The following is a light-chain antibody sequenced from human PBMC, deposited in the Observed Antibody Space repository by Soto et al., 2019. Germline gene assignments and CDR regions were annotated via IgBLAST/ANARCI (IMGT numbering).Light chain of an antibody. V-gene: IGKV1-9*01. CDR1: QGISSY. Sequence: IQLTQSPSSLSASVGDRVTITCRASQGISSYLAWYQQKPGKAPKLLIYAASTLQSGVPSRFSVSGSGTDFTLTISSLQPEDFATYYCQQLNSYQFTFGPGTKVDIK. CDR2: AAS. CDR3: QQLNSYQFT. J-gene: IGKJ3*01.